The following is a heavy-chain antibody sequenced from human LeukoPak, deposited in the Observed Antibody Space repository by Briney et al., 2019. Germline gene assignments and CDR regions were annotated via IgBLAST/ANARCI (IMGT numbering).Heavy chain of an antibody. D-gene: IGHD3-9*01. CDR2: IYYSGST. V-gene: IGHV4-59*01. CDR1: GGSISSYY. CDR3: ARSRDILTGYCFDY. Sequence: IPSETLSLTCTVSGGSISSYYWSWIRQPPGKGLEWIGYIYYSGSTNYNPSLKSRVTISVDKSKNQFSLKLSSVTAADTAVYYCARSRDILTGYCFDYWGQGTLVTVSS. J-gene: IGHJ4*02.